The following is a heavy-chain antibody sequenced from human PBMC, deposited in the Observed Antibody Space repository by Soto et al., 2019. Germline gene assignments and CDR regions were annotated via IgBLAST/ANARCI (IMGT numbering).Heavy chain of an antibody. CDR1: GFTFSSYA. CDR3: ARDQIVPNPSYYYYGMDV. D-gene: IGHD2-8*01. CDR2: ISYDGSNK. J-gene: IGHJ6*02. Sequence: GGSLRLSCAASGFTFSSYAMHWVRQAPGKGLEWVAVISYDGSNKYYADSVKGRFTISRDNSKNTLYLQMNSLRAEDTAVYYCARDQIVPNPSYYYYGMDVWGQGTTVTVSS. V-gene: IGHV3-30-3*01.